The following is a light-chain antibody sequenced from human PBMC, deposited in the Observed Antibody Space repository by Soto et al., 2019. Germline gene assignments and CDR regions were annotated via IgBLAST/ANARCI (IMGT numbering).Light chain of an antibody. CDR1: QSASSR. V-gene: IGKV3-20*01. J-gene: IGKJ5*01. Sequence: EIVFPQSPGNLSLSLGKKGKLSWRASQSASSRLAWYQQKPGQAPRLLISGASSRATGIPDRFSGSGSATDFTLTISILEPEDLALYYCQQYGSSPITFGQGTRLEIK. CDR2: GAS. CDR3: QQYGSSPIT.